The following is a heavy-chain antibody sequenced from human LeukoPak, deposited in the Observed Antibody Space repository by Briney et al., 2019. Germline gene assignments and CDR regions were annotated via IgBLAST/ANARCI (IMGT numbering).Heavy chain of an antibody. CDR3: ARTNYYDSSGYPFDY. CDR1: GFTVSSNY. D-gene: IGHD3-22*01. Sequence: GGSLILSCAASGFTVSSNYMSWVRQAPGKGLEWVSVIYSGGSTYYADSVKGRFTISRDNSKNTLYLQMNSLRAEDTAVYYCARTNYYDSSGYPFDYWGQGTLVTVSS. V-gene: IGHV3-66*01. J-gene: IGHJ4*02. CDR2: IYSGGST.